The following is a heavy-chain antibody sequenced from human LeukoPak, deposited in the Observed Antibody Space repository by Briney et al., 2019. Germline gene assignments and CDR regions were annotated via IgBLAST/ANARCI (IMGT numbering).Heavy chain of an antibody. CDR3: AREVTEHSGAFDI. V-gene: IGHV1-69*05. CDR2: IIPIFGTA. Sequence: ASVKVSCEASGGTFSSYAISWVRQAPGQGLEWMGGIIPIFGTANYAQKFQGRVTITTDESTSTAYMELSSLRSEDTAVYYCAREVTEHSGAFDIWGQGTMVTVSS. J-gene: IGHJ3*02. D-gene: IGHD3-3*02. CDR1: GGTFSSYA.